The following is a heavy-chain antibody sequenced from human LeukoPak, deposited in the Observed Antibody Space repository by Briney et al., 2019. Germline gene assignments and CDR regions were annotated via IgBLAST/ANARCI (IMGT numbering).Heavy chain of an antibody. J-gene: IGHJ4*02. CDR2: IYYSGST. V-gene: IGHV4-59*08. D-gene: IGHD1-26*01. CDR3: VKQSRYSGSPQDFDY. Sequence: SETLSLTCTVSGGSISSYYWSWIRQPPGKGLEWIGYIYYSGSTNYNPSLKSRVTISVDTSKNQFSLKLSSVTAADTAVYYCVKQSRYSGSPQDFDYWGQGTLVTVSS. CDR1: GGSISSYY.